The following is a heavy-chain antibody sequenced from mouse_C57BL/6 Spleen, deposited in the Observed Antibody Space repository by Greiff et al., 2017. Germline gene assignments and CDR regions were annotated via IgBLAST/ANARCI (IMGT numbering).Heavy chain of an antibody. J-gene: IGHJ1*03. CDR3: ARNRDYYGSSMYFDV. V-gene: IGHV5-17*01. Sequence: EVQRVESGGGLVTPGGSLKLSCAASGFTFCDYGVHWVRQAPEKGLEWVAYISSGRSTIYYADTVKGRFTISRDNAKNTLFLQMTSLRSEDTAMYYCARNRDYYGSSMYFDVWGTGTTVTVSS. CDR2: ISSGRSTI. D-gene: IGHD1-1*01. CDR1: GFTFCDYG.